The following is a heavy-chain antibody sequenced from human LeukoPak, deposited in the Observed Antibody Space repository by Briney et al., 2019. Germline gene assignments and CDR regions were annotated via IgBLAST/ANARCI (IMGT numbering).Heavy chain of an antibody. D-gene: IGHD6-19*01. CDR3: ARDLASSGSPVDP. CDR2: MNPNSGNT. J-gene: IGHJ5*02. CDR1: GYTFTSYD. V-gene: IGHV1-8*01. Sequence: ASVKVSCKASGYTFTSYDINWVRQATGQGLEWMGWMNPNSGNTGYAQKFQGRVTMTRNTSISTAYMELSSLRSEDTAVYYCARDLASSGSPVDPWGQGTLVTVSS.